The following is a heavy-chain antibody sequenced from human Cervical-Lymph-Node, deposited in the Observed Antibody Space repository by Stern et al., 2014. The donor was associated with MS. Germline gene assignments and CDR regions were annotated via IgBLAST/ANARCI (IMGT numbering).Heavy chain of an antibody. Sequence: VQLVESGAEVKDPGASVKVSCKASGYSFISHAMHWVRQAPGQTFEWMGWINGDNGNTKYSQKLQGRVTITRDKTTSTAYMELSSLTSEDTAVYYCARAGYCSPSTCSDAFDIWGQGTMVTVS. CDR3: ARAGYCSPSTCSDAFDI. V-gene: IGHV1-3*01. J-gene: IGHJ3*02. CDR2: INGDNGNT. D-gene: IGHD2-15*01. CDR1: GYSFISHA.